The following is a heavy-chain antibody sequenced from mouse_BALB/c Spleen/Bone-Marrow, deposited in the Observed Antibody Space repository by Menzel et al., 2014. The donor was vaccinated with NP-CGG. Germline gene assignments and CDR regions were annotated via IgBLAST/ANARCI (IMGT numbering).Heavy chain of an antibody. J-gene: IGHJ2*01. Sequence: DVQLQESGGGLVKLGGSLKLSCAASGFTFSNYYMSWVRQTPEKRLELVAAINTNGGNTFYPNTVKGRFTISRDNAKNTLYLQMSSLKSEDSALYYCARHRQWLSPFDYWGQGTTLTVSS. V-gene: IGHV5-6-2*01. D-gene: IGHD2-2*01. CDR1: GFTFSNYY. CDR3: ARHRQWLSPFDY. CDR2: INTNGGNT.